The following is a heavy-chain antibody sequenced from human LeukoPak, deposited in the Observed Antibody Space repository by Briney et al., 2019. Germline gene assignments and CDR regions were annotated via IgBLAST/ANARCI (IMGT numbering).Heavy chain of an antibody. CDR3: ARRYCSAGSCLDY. CDR2: ISPGDSDT. Sequence: GESLKISCKSSGYRFISYSIGWVRQMPGKGLEWMGIISPGDSDTRYSPSFQAQVTISADKSISTAYLQWSSLKASDTAMYYCARRYCSAGSCLDYWGQGTLVTVSS. V-gene: IGHV5-51*01. J-gene: IGHJ4*02. CDR1: GYRFISYS. D-gene: IGHD2-15*01.